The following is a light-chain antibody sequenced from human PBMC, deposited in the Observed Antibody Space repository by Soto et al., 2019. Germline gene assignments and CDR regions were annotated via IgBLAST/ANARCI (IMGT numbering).Light chain of an antibody. V-gene: IGKV3-20*01. J-gene: IGKJ4*01. CDR3: HQYDSSPLT. CDR1: QSVSSSY. CDR2: GAS. Sequence: EIVLTQSPGTLSLSTGERATLSCRASQSVSSSYLAWYQQKPGQAPRLLIYGASSRATGIPDRFSGRGSGTDFTLTISRLEPEDFAVYYCHQYDSSPLTFGGGTKVEIK.